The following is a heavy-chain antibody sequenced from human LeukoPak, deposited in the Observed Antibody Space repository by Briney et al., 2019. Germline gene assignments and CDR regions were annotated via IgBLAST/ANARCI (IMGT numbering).Heavy chain of an antibody. CDR2: ISSSGIYI. CDR3: ARSTSHYSVSAALTFDY. D-gene: IGHD2-15*01. J-gene: IGHJ4*02. CDR1: GFTFSSYS. V-gene: IGHV3-21*01. Sequence: GGSLRLSCAASGFTFSSYSLNWVRQAPGKGLEWVSSISSSGIYIYYADSVKGRFTISRDNAKNSLYLQMNSLRGEDTAVYYCARSTSHYSVSAALTFDYWGQGTLVSVSS.